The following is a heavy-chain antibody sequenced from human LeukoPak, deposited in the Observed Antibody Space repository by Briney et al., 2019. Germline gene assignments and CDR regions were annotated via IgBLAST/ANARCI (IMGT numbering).Heavy chain of an antibody. D-gene: IGHD6-19*01. CDR1: GYTFTSYG. CDR2: ISAYNGNT. J-gene: IGHJ5*02. Sequence: ASVKVSCKASGYTFTSYGISWVRQAPGQGLEWMGWISAYNGNTNYAHNLQGRVTMTTDTSTSTAYMELRSLRSDDTAVDYCARDPGAFLSSSGWLNWFDPWGPGTLVTVPS. CDR3: ARDPGAFLSSSGWLNWFDP. V-gene: IGHV1-18*01.